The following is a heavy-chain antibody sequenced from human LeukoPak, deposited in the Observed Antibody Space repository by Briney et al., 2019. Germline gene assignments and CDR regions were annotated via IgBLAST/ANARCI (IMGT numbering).Heavy chain of an antibody. CDR1: GGSISSYY. J-gene: IGHJ4*02. V-gene: IGHV4-59*01. Sequence: KTSETLSLTCIVSGGSISSYYWSWIRQSPGKGLEWIGYIYYSGSTNYNPSLKSRVTISVDTSKNQFSLKLSSVTAADTAVYHCARRTGSNFDYWGQGTLVTVSS. CDR2: IYYSGST. D-gene: IGHD4-17*01. CDR3: ARRTGSNFDY.